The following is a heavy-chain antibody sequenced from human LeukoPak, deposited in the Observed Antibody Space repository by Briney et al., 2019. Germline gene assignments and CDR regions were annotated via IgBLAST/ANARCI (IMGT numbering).Heavy chain of an antibody. Sequence: GASVKVSCKASGYTFTGYYMHWVRQAPGQGLEWMGRINPNSGGTNYAQEFQGRVTMTRDTSISTAYMELSRLRSDDRAVYYCARESCSGGSCYFGYWGQGTLVTVSS. J-gene: IGHJ4*02. V-gene: IGHV1-2*06. CDR1: GYTFTGYY. CDR2: INPNSGGT. D-gene: IGHD2-15*01. CDR3: ARESCSGGSCYFGY.